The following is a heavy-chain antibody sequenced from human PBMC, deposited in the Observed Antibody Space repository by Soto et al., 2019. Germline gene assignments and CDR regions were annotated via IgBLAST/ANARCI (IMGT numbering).Heavy chain of an antibody. CDR1: GGSISSGGYY. CDR2: IYYSGST. Sequence: QVQLQESGPGLVKPSQTLSLTCTVSGGSISSGGYYWSWIRQHPGKGLEWIGYIYYSGSTYYNPSLKRRVTIAVDTSKNQFSLKLSSVTAADTAVYYCARDNRYGHLANYFDYWGQGTLVTVSS. V-gene: IGHV4-31*03. D-gene: IGHD5-18*01. J-gene: IGHJ4*02. CDR3: ARDNRYGHLANYFDY.